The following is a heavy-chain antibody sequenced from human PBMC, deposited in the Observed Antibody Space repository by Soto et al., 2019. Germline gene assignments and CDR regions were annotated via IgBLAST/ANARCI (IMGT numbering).Heavy chain of an antibody. CDR2: IDPSDSQT. D-gene: IGHD3-22*01. J-gene: IGHJ4*02. CDR3: ARQIYDSDTGPNFQYYFDS. CDR1: GYSFAGYW. V-gene: IGHV5-10-1*01. Sequence: VESLKISCKGSGYSFAGYWITWVRQKPGKGLEWIGLIDPSDSQTYYSPSFRGHVTISVTKSITTVFLQWSSVRASDTAMYYCARQIYDSDTGPNFQYYFDSWGQGTPVTVSS.